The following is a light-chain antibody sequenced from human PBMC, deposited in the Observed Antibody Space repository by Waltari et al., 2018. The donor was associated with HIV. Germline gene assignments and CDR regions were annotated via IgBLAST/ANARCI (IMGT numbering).Light chain of an antibody. Sequence: QSALTQPASVSGTFGQSITISCTGTSSDVWGYNLVSWYQHHPAKAPKLILYGFYKRPSGVSNRFSGSKSGNSASLTISGLQAEDEAGYYCCSYAGSNIPFGGGTKVTVL. CDR2: GFY. CDR1: SSDVWGYNL. CDR3: CSYAGSNIP. V-gene: IGLV2-23*02. J-gene: IGLJ2*01.